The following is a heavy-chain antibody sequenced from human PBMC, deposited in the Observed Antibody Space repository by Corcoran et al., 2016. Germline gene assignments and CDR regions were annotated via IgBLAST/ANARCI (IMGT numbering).Heavy chain of an antibody. Sequence: QVQLVESGGGVVQPGRSLRLSCAASGFTFSSYGMHWVRQAPGKGLEWVAVISYDGSNKYYADSVKGRFTISRDNSKNTLYLQMNSLRAEDTAVYYCAKDNSRGSYLGYCDYWGQGTLVTVSS. J-gene: IGHJ4*02. CDR1: GFTFSSYG. D-gene: IGHD1-26*01. CDR2: ISYDGSNK. CDR3: AKDNSRGSYLGYCDY. V-gene: IGHV3-30*18.